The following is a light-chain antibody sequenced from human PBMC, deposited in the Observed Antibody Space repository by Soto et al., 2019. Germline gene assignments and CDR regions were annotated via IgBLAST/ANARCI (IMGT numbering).Light chain of an antibody. V-gene: IGLV4-69*01. CDR2: LNSDGSH. CDR1: RGHSSYA. J-gene: IGLJ7*01. Sequence: QLVLTQSPSASASLGASVKLTCTLSRGHSSYAIAWHQQQPEKGPRYLMKLNSDGSHSKGDGIPDRFSGSSSGAERYLSISSLQSEDEADYYCQTWGTAIAVFGGGTQLTVL. CDR3: QTWGTAIAV.